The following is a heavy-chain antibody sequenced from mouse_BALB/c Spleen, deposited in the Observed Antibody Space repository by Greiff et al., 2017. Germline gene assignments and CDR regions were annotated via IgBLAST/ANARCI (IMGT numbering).Heavy chain of an antibody. Sequence: VQLQQSGAELVRPGSSVKISCKASGYSFTDYIMLWVKQSHGKSLEWIGNINPYYGSTSYNLKFKGKATLTVDKSSSTAYMQLNSLTSEDSAVYYCARFYDSYYFDYWGQGTTLTVSS. J-gene: IGHJ2*01. CDR3: ARFYDSYYFDY. V-gene: IGHV1-39*01. CDR2: INPYYGST. CDR1: GYSFTDYI. D-gene: IGHD2-3*01.